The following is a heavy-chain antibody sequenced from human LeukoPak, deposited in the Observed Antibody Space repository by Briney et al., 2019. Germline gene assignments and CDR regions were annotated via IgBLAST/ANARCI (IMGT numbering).Heavy chain of an antibody. V-gene: IGHV3-64*01. CDR2: IDSNGDST. CDR1: GFTFSSYA. CDR3: ARDRGVAAAGSEVYAFDI. Sequence: PGGSLRLSCAAAGFTFSSYAMHWIRQAPGKGLEYVSTIDSNGDSTYYVKSVKGRFTISRDNSKNTLYLQMGSLRAEDMAVYYCARDRGVAAAGSEVYAFDIWGQGTMVTVSA. D-gene: IGHD6-13*01. J-gene: IGHJ3*02.